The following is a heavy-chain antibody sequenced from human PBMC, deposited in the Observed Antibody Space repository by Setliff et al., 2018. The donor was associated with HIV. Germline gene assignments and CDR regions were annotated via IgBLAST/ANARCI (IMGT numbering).Heavy chain of an antibody. CDR1: GFTFSNAW. CDR3: TTAENYYDRSGYHYIDY. V-gene: IGHV3-15*01. Sequence: GGSLRLSCAASGFTFSNAWMTWVRQAPGKGLEWVGRIKSRTDGGTTEYAAPVTGRLAISRDDSKNTVFLQMSSLKTEDIAVYNCTTAENYYDRSGYHYIDYWGQGTLVTV. D-gene: IGHD3-22*01. J-gene: IGHJ4*02. CDR2: IKSRTDGGTT.